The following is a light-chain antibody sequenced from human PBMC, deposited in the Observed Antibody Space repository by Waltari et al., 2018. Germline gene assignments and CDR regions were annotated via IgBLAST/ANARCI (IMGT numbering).Light chain of an antibody. CDR3: QHYNSYSGT. CDR1: QSISTW. CDR2: KAS. V-gene: IGKV1-5*03. J-gene: IGKJ1*01. Sequence: DIQMTQSPSTLSASVGDRVTVTCRASQSISTWLALYQQKPGKAPKLLIYKASSLESGVPSRFSGSGSGTEFTLTISSLQPDDFATYYCQHYNSYSGTFGQGTKVDIK.